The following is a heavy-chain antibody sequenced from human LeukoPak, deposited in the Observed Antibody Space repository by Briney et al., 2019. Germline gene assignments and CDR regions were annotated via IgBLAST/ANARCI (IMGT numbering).Heavy chain of an antibody. J-gene: IGHJ4*02. CDR1: GGSISSGGYY. CDR3: ARVAGPFDY. Sequence: NPSETLSLTCTVSGGSISSGGYYWSWIRQDSGKGLEWIGYILYSGSTYFNPSLKSRVTISVDTSKNQLSLKLSSVTAADTAVYYCARVAGPFDYWGQGTLVTVSS. CDR2: ILYSGST. D-gene: IGHD6-19*01. V-gene: IGHV4-31*03.